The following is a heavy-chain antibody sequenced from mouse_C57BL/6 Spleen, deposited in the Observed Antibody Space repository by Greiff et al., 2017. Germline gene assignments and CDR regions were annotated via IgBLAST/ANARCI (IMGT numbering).Heavy chain of an antibody. J-gene: IGHJ4*01. CDR2: ISDGGSYT. D-gene: IGHD2-1*01. CDR1: GFTFSSYA. V-gene: IGHV5-4*01. CDR3: ARDRGVTTLYYYAMDY. Sequence: DVKLVESGGGLVKPGGSLKLSCAASGFTFSSYAMSWVRQTPEKRLEWVATISDGGSYTYYPDNVKGRFTISRDNAKNNLYLQMSHLKSEDTAMYYCARDRGVTTLYYYAMDYWGQGTSVTVSS.